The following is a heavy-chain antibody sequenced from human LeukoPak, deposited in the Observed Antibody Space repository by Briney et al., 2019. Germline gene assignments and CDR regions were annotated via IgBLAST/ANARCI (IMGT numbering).Heavy chain of an antibody. Sequence: SETLSLTCAVYGGSFSGYYWSWIRQPPGKGLEWIGEINHSGSTNYNPSLKSRVTISGDTSKKQFSLKLSSVTAADTAVYYCARATTVNHFDYWGQGTLVTVSS. V-gene: IGHV4-34*01. CDR3: ARATTVNHFDY. D-gene: IGHD4-17*01. J-gene: IGHJ4*02. CDR2: INHSGST. CDR1: GGSFSGYY.